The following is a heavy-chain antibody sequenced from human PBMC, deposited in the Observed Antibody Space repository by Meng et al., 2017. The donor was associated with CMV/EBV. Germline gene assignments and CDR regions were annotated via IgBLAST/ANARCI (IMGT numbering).Heavy chain of an antibody. V-gene: IGHV4-38-2*02. CDR1: GYSISSGYY. J-gene: IGHJ4*02. Sequence: SATLSLTCTVSGYSISSGYYWGWIRQPPGKGLEWIGSIYHSGSTYYNPSLKSRVTISVDTSKNQFSLKLSSVTAADTAVYYCARSGRSSSSGRSFLDYWGQGTLVTVSS. CDR2: IYHSGST. CDR3: ARSGRSSSSGRSFLDY. D-gene: IGHD6-6*01.